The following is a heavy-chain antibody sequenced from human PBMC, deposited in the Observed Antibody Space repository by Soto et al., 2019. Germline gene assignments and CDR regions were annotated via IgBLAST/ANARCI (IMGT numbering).Heavy chain of an antibody. J-gene: IGHJ6*02. D-gene: IGHD2-8*01. CDR1: GFTFSGYS. CDR3: ARGFRNGFTV. Sequence: EVQLVESGGGLVKPGGSLRLSCVASGFTFSGYSINWVRQAPGKGLEWVSYISGPSIYIYYADSVKGRFTISRDNAKSEVYRQMNGLRAEETAVYYCARGFRNGFTVWGQGTTVSFSS. V-gene: IGHV3-21*01. CDR2: ISGPSIYI.